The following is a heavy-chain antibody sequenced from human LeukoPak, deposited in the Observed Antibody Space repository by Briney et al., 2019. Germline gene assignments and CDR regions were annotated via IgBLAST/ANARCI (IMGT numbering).Heavy chain of an antibody. Sequence: SETLSLTCTVYGGSISTYYWSWIRQPPGKGLEWIGYIYYSGSTNYNPSLKSRVTISVDTSKNQFSLKLSSVTAADTAVYYCARLTVPLRFDPRGQGTLVTVSS. D-gene: IGHD2-2*01. V-gene: IGHV4-59*01. CDR1: GGSISTYY. J-gene: IGHJ5*02. CDR3: ARLTVPLRFDP. CDR2: IYYSGST.